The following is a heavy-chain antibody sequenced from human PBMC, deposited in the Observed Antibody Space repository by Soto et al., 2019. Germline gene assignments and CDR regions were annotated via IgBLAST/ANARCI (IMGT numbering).Heavy chain of an antibody. J-gene: IGHJ4*02. CDR2: INAGNGNT. Sequence: ASVKVSCKASGYTFTSYAMHWVRQAPGQRLEWMGWINAGNGNTKYSQKFQGRVTITRDTSASTAYMELSSLRSEDTAVYYCAREMITFGDPYYFDYWGQGTLVTVSS. V-gene: IGHV1-3*01. D-gene: IGHD3-16*01. CDR1: GYTFTSYA. CDR3: AREMITFGDPYYFDY.